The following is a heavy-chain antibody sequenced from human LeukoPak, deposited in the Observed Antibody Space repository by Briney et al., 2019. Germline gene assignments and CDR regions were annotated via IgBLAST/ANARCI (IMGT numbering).Heavy chain of an antibody. J-gene: IGHJ4*02. D-gene: IGHD5-18*01. CDR3: AKGGYSYDFDLDY. V-gene: IGHV3-23*01. CDR1: GFTFSSYA. CDR2: ISGSGGAT. Sequence: PGGSLRLSCAASGFTFSSYAMSWVRQAPGKGLEWVSAISGSGGATYYADSVKGRFTISRDNSKNTLFLQMNSLRAEDTAVYYCAKGGYSYDFDLDYWGQGTLVTVSS.